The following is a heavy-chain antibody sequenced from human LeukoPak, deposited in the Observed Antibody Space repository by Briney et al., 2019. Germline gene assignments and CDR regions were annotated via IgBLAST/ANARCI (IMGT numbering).Heavy chain of an antibody. CDR3: AKGATRGYYLALDF. CDR1: GFTFNNCG. V-gene: IGHV3-23*01. Sequence: GGSLRLSCAASGFTFNNCGMSWVRQASGKGLEWVSTITTSGDNKYYADSVKGRFTISRDNSKNTLILQMSSLRAEDSALYYCAKGATRGYYLALDFWGQGALVTVSS. D-gene: IGHD2-15*01. CDR2: ITTSGDNK. J-gene: IGHJ4*02.